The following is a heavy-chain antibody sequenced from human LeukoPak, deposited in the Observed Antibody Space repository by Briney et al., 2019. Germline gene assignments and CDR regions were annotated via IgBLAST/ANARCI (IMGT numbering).Heavy chain of an antibody. J-gene: IGHJ4*02. CDR3: ARRGMVRRYYFDY. Sequence: SETLSLTCTVSGGSISSGSYYWSWIRQPAGKGLEWIGRIYTSGSTNYNPSLKSRVTISVDTSKNQFSLKLSSVTAADTAVYYCARRGMVRRYYFDYWGQGTLVTVSS. V-gene: IGHV4-61*02. CDR1: GGSISSGSYY. CDR2: IYTSGST. D-gene: IGHD3-10*01.